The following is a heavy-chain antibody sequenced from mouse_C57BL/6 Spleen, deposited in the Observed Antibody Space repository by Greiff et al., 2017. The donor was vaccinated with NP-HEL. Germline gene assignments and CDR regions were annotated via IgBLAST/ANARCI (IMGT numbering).Heavy chain of an antibody. CDR3: ARQGDYYDYDGYFGV. D-gene: IGHD2-4*01. CDR2: ISNGGGST. CDR1: GFTFSDYY. Sequence: EVKLVESGGGLAQPGGSLKLSCAASGFTFSDYYMYWVRQTPEKRLEWVAYISNGGGSTYYPDTVKGRFTISRENAKNTLYLQMNRLKSEDTAMYYCARQGDYYDYDGYFGVWGTGTTVTVSS. V-gene: IGHV5-12*01. J-gene: IGHJ1*03.